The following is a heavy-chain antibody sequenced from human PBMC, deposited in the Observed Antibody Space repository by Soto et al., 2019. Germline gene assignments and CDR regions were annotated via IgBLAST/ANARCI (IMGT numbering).Heavy chain of an antibody. CDR1: GFTFSSYG. CDR2: ISYDGSNK. CDR3: AKDEVLLWFGELFAPDY. V-gene: IGHV3-30*18. D-gene: IGHD3-10*01. Sequence: PGGSLSLSCAASGFTFSSYGMHWVRQAPGKGLEWVAVISYDGSNKYYADSVKGRFTISRDNSKNTLYPQMNSLRAEDTAVYYCAKDEVLLWFGELFAPDYWGQGTLVTVSS. J-gene: IGHJ4*02.